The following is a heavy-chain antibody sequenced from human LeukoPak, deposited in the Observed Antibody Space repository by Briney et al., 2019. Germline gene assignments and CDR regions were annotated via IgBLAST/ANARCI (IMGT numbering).Heavy chain of an antibody. D-gene: IGHD1-26*01. CDR1: GFTFSSYG. CDR3: ARDLPPTDYYGMDV. V-gene: IGHV3-30*03. Sequence: GGSLRLSCAASGFTFSSYGMHWVRQAPGKGLEWVAVISYDGSNKYYADSVKGRFTISRDNSKNTLYLQTNSLRAEDTAVYYCARDLPPTDYYGMDVWGQGTTVTVSS. CDR2: ISYDGSNK. J-gene: IGHJ6*02.